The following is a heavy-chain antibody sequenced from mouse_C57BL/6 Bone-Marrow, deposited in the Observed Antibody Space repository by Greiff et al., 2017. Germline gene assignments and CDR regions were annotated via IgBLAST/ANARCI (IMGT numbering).Heavy chain of an antibody. J-gene: IGHJ2*01. CDR3: VSLLWYLDY. CDR1: GFTFSSYA. V-gene: IGHV5-4*03. D-gene: IGHD2-10*01. CDR2: ISDGGSYT. Sequence: EVKLMESGGGLVKPGGSLKLSCAASGFTFSSYAMSWVRQTPEKRLEWVATISDGGSYTYYPDNVKGRFTISRDNAKNNLYLQMSHLKSEDTAMYYCVSLLWYLDYWGQGTTLTVSS.